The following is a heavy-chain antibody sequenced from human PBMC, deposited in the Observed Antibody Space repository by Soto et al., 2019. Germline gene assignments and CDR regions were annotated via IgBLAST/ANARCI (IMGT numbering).Heavy chain of an antibody. D-gene: IGHD4-17*01. CDR1: GYSINSYD. V-gene: IGHV1-8*01. Sequence: QVQLVQSGAELKKPGASVKVSCKASGYSINSYDMNWVRQATGQGLEWMGWMNPKSGNTGFAEKFQGRVKMTWNTSTGTVYLEISSLRPEDTAVYYCARGLVDSGGNGFDSWGQGTQVTVSS. CDR2: MNPKSGNT. CDR3: ARGLVDSGGNGFDS. J-gene: IGHJ4*02.